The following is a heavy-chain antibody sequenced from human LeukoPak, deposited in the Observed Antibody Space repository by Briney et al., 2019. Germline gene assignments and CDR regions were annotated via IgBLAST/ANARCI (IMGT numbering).Heavy chain of an antibody. D-gene: IGHD3-10*01. J-gene: IGHJ4*02. CDR2: VYYTGST. CDR1: GDSLSSGHY. CDR3: VRSLGRYSPYYFDH. V-gene: IGHV4-38-2*02. Sequence: PSETLSLTCSVSGDSLSSGHYWGWIRQSPGKGLEWIGSVYYTGSTYYNPSVKTRITIFVDTLTNEFSLRLRSVTAADTAIYFCVRSLGRYSPYYFDHWGQGKLVTVSS.